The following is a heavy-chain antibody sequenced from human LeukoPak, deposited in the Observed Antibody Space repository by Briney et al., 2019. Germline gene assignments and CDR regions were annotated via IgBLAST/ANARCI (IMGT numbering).Heavy chain of an antibody. CDR3: ARITFVVEGYGMDV. CDR1: GGSINSGDYY. J-gene: IGHJ6*02. CDR2: IYYVVST. Sequence: SQTLSLTCTVSGGSINSGDYYWSWVRQPPGKGLEWIGYIYYVVSTYYNPSLKSRVTISVDTSKNQFSLSLSSVTAADTAVYYCARITFVVEGYGMDVWGQGTTVTVSS. V-gene: IGHV4-30-4*01. D-gene: IGHD2-21*01.